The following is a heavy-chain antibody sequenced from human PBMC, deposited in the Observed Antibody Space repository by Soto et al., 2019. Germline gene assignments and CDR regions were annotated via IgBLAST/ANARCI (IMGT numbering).Heavy chain of an antibody. J-gene: IGHJ4*02. D-gene: IGHD2-21*02. V-gene: IGHV1-46*01. CDR3: ARGGHVVVVTAALDY. CDR2: VNPSGGHT. Sequence: VQLMQSGAEVKKPGASVKVSCKASGDTFTDYYIHWVRQAPGQGLEWMGTVNPSGGHTTYAQHFLGRVTRTRDTSTSTLYMELTSLTSDDTAIYYCARGGHVVVVTAALDYWGQGTLVTVSS. CDR1: GDTFTDYY.